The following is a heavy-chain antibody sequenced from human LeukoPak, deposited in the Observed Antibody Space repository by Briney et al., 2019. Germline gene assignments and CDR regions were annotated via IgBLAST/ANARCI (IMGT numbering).Heavy chain of an antibody. V-gene: IGHV3-23*01. CDR3: ARRYYYDSSGPWDY. D-gene: IGHD3-22*01. J-gene: IGHJ4*02. CDR1: GFTFSTYA. CDR2: ISGSDGST. Sequence: GGSLRLSCAASGFTFSTYAMSWVRQAPGKGLEWVSTISGSDGSTYYADSVKGRFTISRDNAKNSLYLQMNSLRAEDTAVYYCARRYYYDSSGPWDYWGQGTLVTVSS.